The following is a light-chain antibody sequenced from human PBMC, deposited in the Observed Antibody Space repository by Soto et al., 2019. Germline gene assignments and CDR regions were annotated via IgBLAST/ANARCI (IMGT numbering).Light chain of an antibody. CDR2: SDD. V-gene: IGLV1-44*01. CDR3: AVWDDNVNGPL. CDR1: DSNIGRYS. J-gene: IGLJ3*02. Sequence: QSVLTQPRSLSGAPGQGVTISSSGSDSNIGRYSVNWYQHFPGTAPKIVIYSDDYRPSGVPDRFSGSKSGTSASLAISGLQSDDQADYYCAVWDDNVNGPLFGGGTKLTVL.